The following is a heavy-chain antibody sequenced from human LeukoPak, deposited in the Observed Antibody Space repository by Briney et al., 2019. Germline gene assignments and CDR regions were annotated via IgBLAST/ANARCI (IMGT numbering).Heavy chain of an antibody. CDR1: GGSISSSSYY. V-gene: IGHV4-39*07. Sequence: SSETLSLTCTVSGGSISSSSYYWGWIRQPPGKGLEWIGSIYYSGSTYYNPSLKSRVTISVDTSKNQFSLKLSSVTAADTAVYYCARDGYYDSSGYYHIWGQGTLVTVSS. D-gene: IGHD3-22*01. J-gene: IGHJ4*02. CDR2: IYYSGST. CDR3: ARDGYYDSSGYYHI.